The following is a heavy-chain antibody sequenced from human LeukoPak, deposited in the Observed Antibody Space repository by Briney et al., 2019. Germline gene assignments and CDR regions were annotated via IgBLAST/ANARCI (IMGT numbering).Heavy chain of an antibody. CDR1: GFTFSTFA. CDR2: IFPSGGEI. Sequence: GGSLRLSCAASGFTFSTFAMIWVRQPPGKGLEWVSSIFPSGGEIHYADSVKGRFTISRDNAKNSLYLQMNSLRAEDTAVYYCARDGGHSGYDSLDYWGQGTLVTVSS. CDR3: ARDGGHSGYDSLDY. V-gene: IGHV3-21*01. D-gene: IGHD5-12*01. J-gene: IGHJ4*02.